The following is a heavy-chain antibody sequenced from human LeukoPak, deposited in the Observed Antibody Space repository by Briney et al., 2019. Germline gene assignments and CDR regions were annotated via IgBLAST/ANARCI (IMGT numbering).Heavy chain of an antibody. Sequence: PGGSLTLSCAASGFTFSDSAIHWVRQASAKGLEWVGRNGSKANRYATAYAASVKGRFTISRDHSENTAYLQMNTLKTEDTAVYYCTRGLYYYDSSGYYAHLDYWGQGTLVTVSS. CDR3: TRGLYYYDSSGYYAHLDY. CDR1: GFTFSDSA. CDR2: NGSKANRYAT. D-gene: IGHD3-22*01. V-gene: IGHV3-73*01. J-gene: IGHJ4*02.